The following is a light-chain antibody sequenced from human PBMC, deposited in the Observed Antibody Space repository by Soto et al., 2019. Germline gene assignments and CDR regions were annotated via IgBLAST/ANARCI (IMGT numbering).Light chain of an antibody. V-gene: IGLV2-14*03. CDR3: SAYTVSRTYV. Sequence: SGLTQPASVSGSPGQSIAISCTGTSSDVGAYNFVSWHQQHPGKAPKLMIYNVYDRPSGISYRFSGSKSGNTASLTISGLQGEDEADYYCSAYTVSRTYVFGTGTRSPS. CDR1: SSDVGAYNF. CDR2: NVY. J-gene: IGLJ1*01.